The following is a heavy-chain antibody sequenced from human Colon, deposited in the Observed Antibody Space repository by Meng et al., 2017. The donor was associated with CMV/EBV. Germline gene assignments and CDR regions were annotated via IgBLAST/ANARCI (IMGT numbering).Heavy chain of an antibody. CDR1: GLNLRDHD. CDR2: IRNKANYYTT. J-gene: IGHJ4*02. V-gene: IGHV3-72*01. Sequence: GESLKISCIVSGLNLRDHDLDWVRQAPGKGLEWAGRIRNKANYYTTEYAASVKDKFVISRDDSANSLFLQMNTLETEDTAVYYCVAGYSFDYWGQGTLVTVSS. CDR3: VAGYSFDY.